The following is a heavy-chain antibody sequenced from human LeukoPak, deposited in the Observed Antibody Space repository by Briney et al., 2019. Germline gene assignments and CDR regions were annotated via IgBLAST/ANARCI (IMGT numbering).Heavy chain of an antibody. CDR3: ARDRSYDTRIVDF. CDR2: INHSGST. D-gene: IGHD3-22*01. CDR1: GGSFSGYY. V-gene: IGHV4-34*01. Sequence: SETLSLTCAVYGGSFSGYYWSWIRQPPGKGLEWIGEINHSGSTNYTPSLKSRVTMSVDTSKNQFSLKLSSVTAADTAVYYCARDRSYDTRIVDFWGQGTLVTVSS. J-gene: IGHJ4*02.